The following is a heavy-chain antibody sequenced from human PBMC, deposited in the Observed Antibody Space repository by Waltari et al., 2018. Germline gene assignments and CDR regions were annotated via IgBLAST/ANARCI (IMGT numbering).Heavy chain of an antibody. CDR1: GGSISSSTYY. CDR3: ARWRGSIYGMDV. D-gene: IGHD3-3*01. Sequence: QLQLQESGPGLVKPSETLSLTCPVPGGSISSSTYYWGWIRQHPGKGLEWIGSIYYSGSTYYNPSLKSRVTISVDTSKNQFSLKLSSVTAADTAVYYCARWRGSIYGMDVWGQGTTVTVSS. CDR2: IYYSGST. V-gene: IGHV4-39*01. J-gene: IGHJ6*02.